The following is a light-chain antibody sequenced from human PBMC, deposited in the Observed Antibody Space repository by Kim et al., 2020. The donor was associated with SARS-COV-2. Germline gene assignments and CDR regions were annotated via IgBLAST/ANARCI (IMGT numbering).Light chain of an antibody. V-gene: IGKV3-15*01. CDR3: QQNSHWHLT. J-gene: IGKJ4*01. CDR1: QSVSSN. Sequence: EIVMTQSPATLSVSPGERATLSCRASQSVSSNLAWYQQKPGQAPRLLIYGASTRATGIPGRFSGSGSGTEFTLTISSLQSEDFAVYYCQQNSHWHLTFVGWTKVDIK. CDR2: GAS.